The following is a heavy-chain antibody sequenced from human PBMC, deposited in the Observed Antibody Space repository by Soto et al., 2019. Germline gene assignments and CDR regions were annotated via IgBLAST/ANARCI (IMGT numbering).Heavy chain of an antibody. D-gene: IGHD6-13*01. V-gene: IGHV1-3*05. CDR3: AKDRSSWYRGGAFDI. CDR1: GYTFTSYA. Sequence: QVQLVQSGAEEKKPGASVKVSCKASGYTFTSYAMHWVRQAPGQRLEWMGWINAGNGNTKYSQKFQGRVTITRDTSASTAYMERSSLRSEDTAVYYCAKDRSSWYRGGAFDIWGQGTMVTVSS. CDR2: INAGNGNT. J-gene: IGHJ3*02.